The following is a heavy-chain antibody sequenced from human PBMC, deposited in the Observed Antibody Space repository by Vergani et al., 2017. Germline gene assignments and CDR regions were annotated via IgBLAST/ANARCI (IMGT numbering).Heavy chain of an antibody. CDR2: IIPILGTA. Sequence: QVQLVQSGAEVKKPGSSVKVSCKASGGTFSSYAISWVRQAPGQGLEWMGRIIPILGTANYAQKFQGRVTITADESTSTAYMELSSLRSEDTAVYYCARVKPYSYDQVGYYYYYMDVWGKGTTVTVSS. J-gene: IGHJ6*03. V-gene: IGHV1-69*11. CDR3: ARVKPYSYDQVGYYYYYMDV. D-gene: IGHD5-18*01. CDR1: GGTFSSYA.